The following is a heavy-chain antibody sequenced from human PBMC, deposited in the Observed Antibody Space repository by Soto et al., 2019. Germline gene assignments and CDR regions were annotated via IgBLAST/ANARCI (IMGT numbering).Heavy chain of an antibody. J-gene: IGHJ4*02. CDR3: ARGTRALITSFFAY. Sequence: ATLSLTCSVSGDAISNYYWSWIRQTPGKGLEWIGCVHDSGSTDYNPSLKGRVTMSLHTSKSQFSLNLSSVTAADSATYYCARGTRALITSFFAYWGQGIPVTVSS. V-gene: IGHV4-59*01. D-gene: IGHD1-20*01. CDR1: GDAISNYY. CDR2: VHDSGST.